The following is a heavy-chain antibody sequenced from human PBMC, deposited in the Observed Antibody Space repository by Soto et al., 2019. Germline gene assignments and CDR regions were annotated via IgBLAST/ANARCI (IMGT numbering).Heavy chain of an antibody. CDR2: ISAYNGNT. J-gene: IGHJ3*02. V-gene: IGHV1-18*01. CDR3: ARVPAATAAGYRYGFDI. D-gene: IGHD6-13*01. Sequence: QVHLVQSGAEVKKPGASVKVSCKASGYTFTSYGISWVRQAPGQGLEWMGWISAYNGNTNYAQNLQGRVSMTTDTSTSTAYMELRSLRSDDTAVYYCARVPAATAAGYRYGFDIWGQGTMVTVSS. CDR1: GYTFTSYG.